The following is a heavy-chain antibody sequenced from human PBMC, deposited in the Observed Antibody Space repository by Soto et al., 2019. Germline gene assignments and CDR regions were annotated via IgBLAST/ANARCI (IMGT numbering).Heavy chain of an antibody. J-gene: IGHJ4*02. D-gene: IGHD3-10*01. Sequence: PSETLSLTCTVSGGSISSYYWSWIRQPPGKGLEWIGDIYYSGSTNYNPYIKSRVTISVDTSKNHFSLKLRSVTASDTAVYYCARDRGGRGVDYWGQGTLVTVS. CDR3: ARDRGGRGVDY. CDR1: GGSISSYY. V-gene: IGHV4-59*01. CDR2: IYYSGST.